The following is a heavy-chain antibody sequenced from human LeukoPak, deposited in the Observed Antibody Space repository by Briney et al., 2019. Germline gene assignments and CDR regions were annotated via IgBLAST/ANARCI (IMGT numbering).Heavy chain of an antibody. J-gene: IGHJ4*02. CDR3: ARFISAYGYFDY. CDR1: GGSISSND. D-gene: IGHD5-12*01. CDR2: IYTSGST. Sequence: SETLSLTCTVSGGSISSNDWSWIRQPAGKGLEWIGRIYTSGSTTYNPSLKSRVTMSVDTSKNQFSLKLSSVAAADTAVYYCARFISAYGYFDYWGQGTLVTVSS. V-gene: IGHV4-4*07.